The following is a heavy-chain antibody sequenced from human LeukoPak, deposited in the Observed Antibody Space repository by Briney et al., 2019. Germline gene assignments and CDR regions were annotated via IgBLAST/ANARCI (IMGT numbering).Heavy chain of an antibody. J-gene: IGHJ4*02. CDR2: ISSASGSI. V-gene: IGHV3-48*04. CDR3: ARLPAYCSSTSCYYDY. Sequence: GGSLRLSCAASGFTFSSYSMNWVRQAPGKGLEWVSYISSASGSIYYADSVKGRFTISRDNAENSLFLQMYSLRAEDTAVYYCARLPAYCSSTSCYYDYWGQGTLVTVSS. D-gene: IGHD2-2*01. CDR1: GFTFSSYS.